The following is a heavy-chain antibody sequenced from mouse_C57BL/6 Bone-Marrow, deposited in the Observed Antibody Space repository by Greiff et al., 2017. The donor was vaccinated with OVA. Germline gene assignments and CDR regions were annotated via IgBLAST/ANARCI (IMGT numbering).Heavy chain of an antibody. CDR1: GFTFSSYA. V-gene: IGHV5-4*03. J-gene: IGHJ3*01. D-gene: IGHD1-1*01. CDR3: ASYYGSSPFAY. CDR2: ISAGGSYT. Sequence: EVKLVESGGGLVKPGGSLKLSCAASGFTFSSYAMSWVRQTPEQRLEWVATISAGGSYTYYPDNVKGRFTISRDNATNNLYLQMSHLKSEDTAVYYCASYYGSSPFAYWGQGTLVTVSA.